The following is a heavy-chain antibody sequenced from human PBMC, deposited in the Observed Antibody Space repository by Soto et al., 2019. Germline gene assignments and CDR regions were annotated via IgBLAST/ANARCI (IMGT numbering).Heavy chain of an antibody. J-gene: IGHJ1*01. Sequence: QVQLVESGGGGVQPGRSLSLSCAPSGFTFSSYAMHWVRQAPGKGLEWVAVISYDGSNKYYADSVKGRFTISRDNSKNTLYLQMNSLRAEDTAVYYCARDTGGYHFQHWGQGTLVTVSS. CDR3: ARDTGGYHFQH. CDR1: GFTFSSYA. V-gene: IGHV3-30-3*01. D-gene: IGHD5-12*01. CDR2: ISYDGSNK.